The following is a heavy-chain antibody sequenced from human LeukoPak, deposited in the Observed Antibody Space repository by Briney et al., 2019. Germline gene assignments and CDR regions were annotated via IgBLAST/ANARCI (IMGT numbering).Heavy chain of an antibody. CDR2: MFYSGNT. CDR1: GASITSYH. CDR3: ARDQEHCSGTSCYPYWYDS. V-gene: IGHV4-4*07. D-gene: IGHD2-2*01. Sequence: SETLSLTCTVSGASITSYHWSWIRQPAGKGLEWIGRMFYSGNTDYNPSLKSRFTMSIDTSKNQFSLKLSSVTAADTAVYFCARDQEHCSGTSCYPYWYDSWGQGTLVTVSS. J-gene: IGHJ5*01.